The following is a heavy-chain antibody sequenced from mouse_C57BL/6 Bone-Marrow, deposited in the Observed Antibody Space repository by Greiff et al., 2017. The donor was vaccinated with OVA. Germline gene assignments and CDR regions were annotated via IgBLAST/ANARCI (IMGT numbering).Heavy chain of an antibody. CDR2: INYDGSST. J-gene: IGHJ4*01. CDR3: ARDRANWDRDYYAMDY. V-gene: IGHV5-16*01. CDR1: GFTFSDYY. D-gene: IGHD4-1*01. Sequence: EVQRVESEGGLVQPGSSMKLSCTASGFTFSDYYMAWVRQVPEKGLEWVANINYDGSSTYYLDSLKSRFIISRDNAKNILYLQMSSLKSEDTATYYCARDRANWDRDYYAMDYWGQGTSVTVSS.